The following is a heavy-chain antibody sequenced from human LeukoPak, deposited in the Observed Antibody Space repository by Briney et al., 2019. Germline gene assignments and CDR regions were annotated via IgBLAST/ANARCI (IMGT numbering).Heavy chain of an antibody. Sequence: GGSLRLSCAASGFTFSSYSMNWVRQAPGKGLEWVAIISSDGSDKYYADSVKGRFSISRDNSQKTLYLQMNGLRPDDTAVYYCARQKITVTVSLDYWGQGTLVTVSS. J-gene: IGHJ4*02. CDR3: ARQKITVTVSLDY. CDR1: GFTFSSYS. CDR2: ISSDGSDK. V-gene: IGHV3-30*03. D-gene: IGHD4-17*01.